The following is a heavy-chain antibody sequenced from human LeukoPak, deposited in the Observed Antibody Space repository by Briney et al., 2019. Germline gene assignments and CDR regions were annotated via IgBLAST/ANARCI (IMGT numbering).Heavy chain of an antibody. D-gene: IGHD3-10*01. J-gene: IGHJ6*03. CDR3: ARVWFGELPGRYYYYMDV. Sequence: SVKGSCKASGGTFSSYAISWVRQAPGQGLEWVGGIIPIFGTANYAQKFQGRVTITADESTSTAYMELSSLRSEDTAVYYCARVWFGELPGRYYYYMDVWGKGTTVTISS. V-gene: IGHV1-69*13. CDR1: GGTFSSYA. CDR2: IIPIFGTA.